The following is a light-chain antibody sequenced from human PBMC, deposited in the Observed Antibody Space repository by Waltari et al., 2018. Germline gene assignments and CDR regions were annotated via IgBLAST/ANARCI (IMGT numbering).Light chain of an antibody. CDR3: QTGGHGTWV. CDR2: VNSDGSH. CDR1: SGHSTNI. Sequence: QLVLTQSPSAPASLGASVKLTCTLDSGHSTNIIAWHQQQPGKGPRSLMKVNSDGSHSKGDEIPDRFSGSSSSSGAERYLTISSVQSEDEADYYCQTGGHGTWVFGGGTKLTVL. J-gene: IGLJ3*02. V-gene: IGLV4-69*01.